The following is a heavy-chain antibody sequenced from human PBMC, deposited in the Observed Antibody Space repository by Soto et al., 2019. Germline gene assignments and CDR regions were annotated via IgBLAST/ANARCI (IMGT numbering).Heavy chain of an antibody. CDR3: AREKNYYETSGYFAY. Sequence: ASVKVSCKASGGTFSSYAISWVRQAPGQGLEWRGGIIPISGTANYARKFQGRVTMSGDTSTNTVYMELSGLRSDDTAVYYGAREKNYYETSGYFAYWGQGTLVTVS. V-gene: IGHV1-69*06. CDR2: IIPISGTA. CDR1: GGTFSSYA. J-gene: IGHJ4*02. D-gene: IGHD3-22*01.